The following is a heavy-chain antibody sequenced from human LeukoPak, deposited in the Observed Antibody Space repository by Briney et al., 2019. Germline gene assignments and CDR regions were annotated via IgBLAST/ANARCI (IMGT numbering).Heavy chain of an antibody. CDR2: ISAYNGNT. Sequence: ASVKVSCMASGYTFTSYGISWVRQAPGQGLEWMGWISAYNGNTNYAQKLQGRVTMTTDTSTSTAYMELRSLRSDDTAVYYCARDRYEEQQLVMYYYYGMDVWGQGTTVTVSS. D-gene: IGHD6-13*01. V-gene: IGHV1-18*01. J-gene: IGHJ6*02. CDR1: GYTFTSYG. CDR3: ARDRYEEQQLVMYYYYGMDV.